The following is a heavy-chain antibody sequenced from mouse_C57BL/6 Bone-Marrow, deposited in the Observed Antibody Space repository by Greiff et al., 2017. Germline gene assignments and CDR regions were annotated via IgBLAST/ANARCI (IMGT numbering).Heavy chain of an antibody. CDR3: ARETGPMDY. D-gene: IGHD4-1*01. Sequence: EVQLVESGPVLVKPGASVKMSCKASGYTFTDYYMNWVKQSHGKSLEWIGVINPYNGGTSYNQKFKGKATLTVDKSSSTAYMELNSLTSEDSAVYYCARETGPMDYWGQGTSVTVSS. CDR2: INPYNGGT. V-gene: IGHV1-19*01. J-gene: IGHJ4*01. CDR1: GYTFTDYY.